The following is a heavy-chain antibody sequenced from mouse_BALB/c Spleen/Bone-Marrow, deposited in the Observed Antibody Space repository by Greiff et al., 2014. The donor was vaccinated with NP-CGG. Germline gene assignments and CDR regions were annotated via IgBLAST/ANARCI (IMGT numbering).Heavy chain of an antibody. V-gene: IGHV1S81*02. CDR2: INPSNGRT. D-gene: IGHD2-14*01. CDR1: GYTFTSYW. Sequence: VQLQQSGAELVKPGASVKLSCKASGYTFTSYWMHWVKQRPGQGLEWIGEINPSNGRTNYNEKFKSKATLTVDKSSSTVYMQLSSLTSEDSAVYYCARDYGYDAVFAWFVYWGQGTLVPVSA. CDR3: ARDYGYDAVFAWFVY. J-gene: IGHJ3*01.